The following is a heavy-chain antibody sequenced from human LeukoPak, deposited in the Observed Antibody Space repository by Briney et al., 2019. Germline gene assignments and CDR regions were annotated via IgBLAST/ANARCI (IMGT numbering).Heavy chain of an antibody. CDR3: ARLYSYDCSGGSCYGNYYYYYMDV. Sequence: SETLSLTCTVSGGSISSYYWSWIRQPPGKGLEWIGYLYYSGNTNYNPSLKSRATISLDTSKNQFSLKLSSVTAADTAVYYCARLYSYDCSGGSCYGNYYYYYMDVWGKGTTVTVSS. V-gene: IGHV4-59*08. J-gene: IGHJ6*03. CDR1: GGSISSYY. D-gene: IGHD2-15*01. CDR2: LYYSGNT.